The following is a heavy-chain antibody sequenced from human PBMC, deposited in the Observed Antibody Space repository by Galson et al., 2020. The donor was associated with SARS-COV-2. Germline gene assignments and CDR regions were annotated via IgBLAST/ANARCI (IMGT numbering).Heavy chain of an antibody. CDR1: GFTFSXYX. CDR3: TATRAY. D-gene: IGHD1-26*01. V-gene: IGHV3-74*01. J-gene: IGHJ4*02. CDR2: INSXGXXT. Sequence: GESLKISCAASGFTFSXYXXLWVRQAPGKGLVWVSRINSXGXXTSYADSVKGRFTISRDNAKNPLYLQMNSLRVEDTALYYCTATRAYWGQGTLVTVSS.